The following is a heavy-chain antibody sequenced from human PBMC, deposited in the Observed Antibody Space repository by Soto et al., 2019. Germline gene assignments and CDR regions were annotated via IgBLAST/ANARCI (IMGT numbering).Heavy chain of an antibody. D-gene: IGHD3-9*01. Sequence: QAQLVQSGAEVKRPGASVKVSCKASGYNLTSYGISWVRQAPGQGLEWMGWISVYNGDTNHAQKFQGRVIMTTDTSTSTAFMELRTLRSDDTAVYYCATTTGYSYHYYGMDVWGQGTTVTVSS. CDR2: ISVYNGDT. CDR3: ATTTGYSYHYYGMDV. J-gene: IGHJ6*02. CDR1: GYNLTSYG. V-gene: IGHV1-18*01.